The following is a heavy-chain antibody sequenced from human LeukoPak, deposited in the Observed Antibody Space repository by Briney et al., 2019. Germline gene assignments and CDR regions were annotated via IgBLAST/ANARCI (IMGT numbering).Heavy chain of an antibody. CDR2: ISGSSGII. Sequence: GGSLRLSCAASGFTFNTYTMNWVRQAPGKGLEWVSYISGSSGIIDYADSVRGRFTISRDNAKNSLYLQMDILKPEDTAFYYCAKVDGYNSGWYDSWGQGTLVTVSS. CDR1: GFTFNTYT. CDR3: AKVDGYNSGWYDS. V-gene: IGHV3-48*01. J-gene: IGHJ5*01. D-gene: IGHD6-19*01.